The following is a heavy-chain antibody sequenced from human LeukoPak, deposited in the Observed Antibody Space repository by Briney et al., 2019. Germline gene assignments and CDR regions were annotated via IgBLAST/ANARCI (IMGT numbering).Heavy chain of an antibody. J-gene: IGHJ4*02. V-gene: IGHV3-23*01. D-gene: IGHD2-2*01. CDR3: AKDPGVVPAHYFDY. CDR1: GFTFSSYA. CDR2: TGSTGVST. Sequence: GGSLRLSCAASGFTFSSYAMNWVRQAPGKGLEWVSATGSTGVSTFYADPVKGRFTVSRDNSKNTLSLQMNSLRAEDTAVYYCAKDPGVVPAHYFDYWGRGILVTVSS.